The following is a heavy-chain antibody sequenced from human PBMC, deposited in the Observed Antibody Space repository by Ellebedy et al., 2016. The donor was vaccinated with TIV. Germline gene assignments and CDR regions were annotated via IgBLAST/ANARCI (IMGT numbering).Heavy chain of an antibody. CDR1: GFSLTTSGLG. V-gene: IGHV2-5*01. CDR3: ARTSRDAFDI. Sequence: SGPTLVKPTQTLTLTCDFSGFSLTTSGLGVGWIRQPPGKALEWLALIYWNDDKRYSPSLKSRLTITKDTSKNQVVFTMTNMDPVDTGTYYCARTSRDAFDIWGQGTVVTVSS. CDR2: IYWNDDK. J-gene: IGHJ3*02.